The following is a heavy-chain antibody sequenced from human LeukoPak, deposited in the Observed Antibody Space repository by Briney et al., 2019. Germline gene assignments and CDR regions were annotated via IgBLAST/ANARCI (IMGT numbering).Heavy chain of an antibody. D-gene: IGHD3-3*01. J-gene: IGHJ4*02. CDR3: ACYYDFWSGYT. V-gene: IGHV3-53*01. Sequence: GGSLRLSCAVSGFSVSGNYMTWVRQAPGKGLEWVSFIHITGSTFYADSVKGRFTISRDDSKSTVYLQMNSLRAEDTAVYYCACYYDFWSGYTWGQGTLVTVSS. CDR2: IHITGST. CDR1: GFSVSGNY.